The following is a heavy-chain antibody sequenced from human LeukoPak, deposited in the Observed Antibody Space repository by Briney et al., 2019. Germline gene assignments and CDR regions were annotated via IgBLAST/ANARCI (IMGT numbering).Heavy chain of an antibody. CDR3: ASHHRSRYNYGFDAFDI. J-gene: IGHJ3*02. Sequence: SETLSLTCTVSFGSISSSTYYWGWIRQPPGKGLEWIGSLYNSGTPYYNPSLKSRVAISIDTSRSQFSLKLSSVTAEDTAVYYCASHHRSRYNYGFDAFDIWGQGTMVTVSS. CDR2: LYNSGTP. V-gene: IGHV4-39*01. D-gene: IGHD5-24*01. CDR1: FGSISSSTYY.